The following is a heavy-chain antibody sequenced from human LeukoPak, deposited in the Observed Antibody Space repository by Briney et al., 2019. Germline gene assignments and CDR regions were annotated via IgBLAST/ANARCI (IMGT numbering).Heavy chain of an antibody. CDR3: ARHWSSKVVVVPAAAPYYMDV. CDR2: IYYSGST. D-gene: IGHD2-2*01. Sequence: PSETLSLTCTVSGGSISSYYWSWIRQPPGKGLEWIGYIYYSGSTNYNPSLKSRVTISVDTSKNQFSLKLSSVTAADTAVYYCARHWSSKVVVVPAAAPYYMDVWGKGTTVTVSS. J-gene: IGHJ6*03. V-gene: IGHV4-59*08. CDR1: GGSISSYY.